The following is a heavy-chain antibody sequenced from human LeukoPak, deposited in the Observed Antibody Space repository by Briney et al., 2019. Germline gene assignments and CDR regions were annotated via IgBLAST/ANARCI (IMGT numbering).Heavy chain of an antibody. CDR1: GYSFTSYW. D-gene: IGHD3-10*01. CDR2: IYPGDSDT. V-gene: IGHV5-51*01. CDR3: ARPHYYGSGSRYYFDY. J-gene: IGHJ4*02. Sequence: GESLKISCKGSGYSFTSYWIGWVRQMPGKGLEWMGIIYPGDSDTRYSPSFQGQVTISADKSISTAYLQWSSLKASDTAMYYCARPHYYGSGSRYYFDYWGQGTLVTVSS.